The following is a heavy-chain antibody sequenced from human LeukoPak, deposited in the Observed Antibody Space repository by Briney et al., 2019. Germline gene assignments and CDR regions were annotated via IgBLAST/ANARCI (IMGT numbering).Heavy chain of an antibody. Sequence: PSETLSLTCTVSGGSISSSSYYWGWIRQPPGKGLEWIGSIYYSGSTYYNPSLKSRVTISVDTSKNQFSLKLSSVTAADTAVYYCARAAITMVRGVINPLFDYWGQGTLVTVSS. J-gene: IGHJ4*02. CDR3: ARAAITMVRGVINPLFDY. V-gene: IGHV4-39*01. CDR1: GGSISSSSYY. CDR2: IYYSGST. D-gene: IGHD3-10*01.